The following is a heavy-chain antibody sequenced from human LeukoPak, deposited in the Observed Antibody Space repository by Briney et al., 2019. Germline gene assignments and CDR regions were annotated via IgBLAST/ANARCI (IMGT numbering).Heavy chain of an antibody. CDR1: GGSISSSSYY. CDR2: IYYSGST. D-gene: IGHD1-1*01. Sequence: SETLSLTCTVSGGSISSSSYYWGWIRQPPGKGLEWIGSIYYSGSTNYNPSLKSRVTISVDTSKNQFSLKLSSVTAADTAVYYCARPRGGVAGTNIWGQGTLVTVSS. J-gene: IGHJ4*02. CDR3: ARPRGGVAGTNI. V-gene: IGHV4-39*07.